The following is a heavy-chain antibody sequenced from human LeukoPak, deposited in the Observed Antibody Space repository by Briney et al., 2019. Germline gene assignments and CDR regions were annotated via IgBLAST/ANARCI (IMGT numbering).Heavy chain of an antibody. CDR2: ISAWNGDT. Sequence: TSVMVSCKASGYTFNHHGIAWVRQAPGQGLEWMGWISAWNGDTIYAQKVQGRFTMTKDTSTNTAYMELRSLTSDDTALYYCARDPSNTSGRYQYFDLWGRGTLVTVSS. V-gene: IGHV1-18*01. CDR3: ARDPSNTSGRYQYFDL. J-gene: IGHJ2*01. D-gene: IGHD6-19*01. CDR1: GYTFNHHG.